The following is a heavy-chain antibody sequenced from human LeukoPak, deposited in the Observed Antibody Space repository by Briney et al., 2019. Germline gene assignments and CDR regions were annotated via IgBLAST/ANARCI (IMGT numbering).Heavy chain of an antibody. Sequence: GGSLRLSCAASGFTFSSYAMHWVRQAPGKGLEWVAVISYDGSNKYYADSVKGRFTISRDNSKNTLYLQMNGLRAEDTAVYYCARAPVCGGDCSYNWFDPWGQGTLVTVSS. CDR2: ISYDGSNK. V-gene: IGHV3-30-3*01. D-gene: IGHD2-21*02. J-gene: IGHJ5*02. CDR3: ARAPVCGGDCSYNWFDP. CDR1: GFTFSSYA.